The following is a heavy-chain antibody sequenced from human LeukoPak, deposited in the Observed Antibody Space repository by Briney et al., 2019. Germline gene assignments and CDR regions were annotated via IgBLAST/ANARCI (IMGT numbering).Heavy chain of an antibody. J-gene: IGHJ6*02. CDR1: GGSFSGYY. V-gene: IGHV4-34*01. CDR3: ARGAGITMVRGVINQPAPYYYYGMDV. CDR2: INHSGST. D-gene: IGHD3-10*01. Sequence: PSETLSLTCAVYGGSFSGYYWSWIRQPPAKGLEWIGEINHSGSTNYNPSLKSRVTISVDTSKNQFSLKLSSVTAADTAVYYCARGAGITMVRGVINQPAPYYYYGMDVWGQGTTVTVSS.